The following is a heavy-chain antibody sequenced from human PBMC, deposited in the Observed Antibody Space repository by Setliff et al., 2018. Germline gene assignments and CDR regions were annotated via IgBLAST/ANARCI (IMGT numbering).Heavy chain of an antibody. CDR3: ARCITIFGVVIPNAFDY. D-gene: IGHD3-3*01. CDR1: GFSLSTSGVG. V-gene: IGHV2-5*02. CDR2: IYWDDDK. Sequence: SGPTLVNPTQTLTLTCTFSGFSLSTSGVGVGWIRPPPGKALEWLALIYWDDDKRYSPSLESRLTITKDTSKNQVVLTMTNMDPVDTATYYCARCITIFGVVIPNAFDYWGQGTLVTVSS. J-gene: IGHJ4*02.